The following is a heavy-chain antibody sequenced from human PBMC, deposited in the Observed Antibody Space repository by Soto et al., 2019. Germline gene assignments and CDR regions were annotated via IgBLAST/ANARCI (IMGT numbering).Heavy chain of an antibody. V-gene: IGHV4-34*01. CDR1: GGSFTSYY. D-gene: IGHD5-18*01. Sequence: SETLSLTCGVYGGSFTSYYWSWIRQPPGKGLEWIGEIIHSGSTNYNPSLKSRVTISVDTSNNQFSLRVNSVTAADTAVYYCARGGRGRYTYVHLFFDYWGLGTLVTVSS. CDR2: IIHSGST. J-gene: IGHJ4*02. CDR3: ARGGRGRYTYVHLFFDY.